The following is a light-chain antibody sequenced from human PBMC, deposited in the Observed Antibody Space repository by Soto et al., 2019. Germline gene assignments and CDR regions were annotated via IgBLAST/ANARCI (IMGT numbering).Light chain of an antibody. CDR1: QSISSW. Sequence: DIQMTQSPSTLSASVGDRVTITCRASQSISSWLAWYQQKPGKAPKLLIYKASSLESGVPSRFSGSGSGTEFTLTISSLQPDDFATYYCQQYTSYRTFGQGTKVAI. V-gene: IGKV1-5*03. J-gene: IGKJ1*01. CDR2: KAS. CDR3: QQYTSYRT.